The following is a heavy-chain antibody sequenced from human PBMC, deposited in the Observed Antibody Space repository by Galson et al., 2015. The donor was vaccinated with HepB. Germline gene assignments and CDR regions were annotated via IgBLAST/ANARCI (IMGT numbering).Heavy chain of an antibody. CDR2: IKQDGSEK. J-gene: IGHJ6*02. CDR3: AREGEVVPPYYYGMGV. Sequence: SLRLSCAASGFTFSSYSMSWVRQAPGKGLEWVANIKQDGSEKYYVDSVKGRFTITRDDATSALYLQMNSLRAEDTAVYYCAREGEVVPPYYYGMGVWGQGTTVTVSS. D-gene: IGHD2-2*01. V-gene: IGHV3-7*03. CDR1: GFTFSSYS.